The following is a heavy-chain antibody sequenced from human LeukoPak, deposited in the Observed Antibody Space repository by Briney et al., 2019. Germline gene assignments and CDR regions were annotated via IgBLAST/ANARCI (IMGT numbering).Heavy chain of an antibody. CDR3: ARVYRSQFVWRPFDY. Sequence: ASVKVSCKASGYTFANYYVHWVRQAPGQGLEWMGVVNPSGGSSNYAQKFQGRVTMTRDMSTSTVYMELSGLTSEDTAVYYCARVYRSQFVWRPFDYWGQGTLVTVSS. V-gene: IGHV1-46*01. J-gene: IGHJ4*02. CDR2: VNPSGGSS. D-gene: IGHD6-19*01. CDR1: GYTFANYY.